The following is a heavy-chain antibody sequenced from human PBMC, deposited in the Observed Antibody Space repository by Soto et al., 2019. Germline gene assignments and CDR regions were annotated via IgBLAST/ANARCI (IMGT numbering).Heavy chain of an antibody. J-gene: IGHJ6*02. V-gene: IGHV1-18*01. CDR1: GYSFTTYG. Sequence: QVQLVQSGGEVKKPGASVKVSCKTSGYSFTTYGISWVRQAPGQGLEWMGWISAYNGNTNYAQKLQDRVTMTTDTSTSTAYMELRSLRSDDTAVYYCAREGPAPYYYYGMDVWGQGSTVTVSS. CDR2: ISAYNGNT. CDR3: AREGPAPYYYYGMDV.